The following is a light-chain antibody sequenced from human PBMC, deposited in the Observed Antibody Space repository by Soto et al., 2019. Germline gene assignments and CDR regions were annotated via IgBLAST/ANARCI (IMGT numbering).Light chain of an antibody. CDR3: QQRSNWQFT. CDR2: DAS. J-gene: IGKJ3*01. CDR1: QSVSSY. V-gene: IGKV3-11*01. Sequence: ENVLTQSPATLSLSPGERATLSCRASQSVSSYLAWYQQKSGQAPRLLIYDASNRATGIPARFSGSGSGTDFTLTISRLEPEDFAVYYCQQRSNWQFTFGPGTKVDIK.